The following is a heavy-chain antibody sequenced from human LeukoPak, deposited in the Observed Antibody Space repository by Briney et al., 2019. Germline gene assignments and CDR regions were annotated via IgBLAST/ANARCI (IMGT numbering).Heavy chain of an antibody. J-gene: IGHJ4*02. CDR2: IIPIFGIA. CDR1: GGTFSSYA. V-gene: IGHV1-69*04. D-gene: IGHD4-23*01. Sequence: ASVKVSRKASGGTFSSYAISWVRRAPGQGLEWMGRIIPIFGIANYAQKFQGRVTITADKSTSTAYMELSSLRSEDMAVYYCARDDYGGNEGFDYWGQGTLVTVSS. CDR3: ARDDYGGNEGFDY.